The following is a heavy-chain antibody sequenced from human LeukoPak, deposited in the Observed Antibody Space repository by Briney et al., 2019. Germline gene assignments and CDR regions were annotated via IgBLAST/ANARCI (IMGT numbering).Heavy chain of an antibody. CDR3: ARVEFCSSASCHENGFFDY. V-gene: IGHV3-48*03. CDR1: GFTFSSYE. J-gene: IGHJ4*02. Sequence: QPGGSLRLSCAASGFTFSSYEMNWVRQAPGKGLEWVSYMSSSGSTIYYADSVKGRFTISRDNAKSSLYLQINSLRAEDTAVYYCARVEFCSSASCHENGFFDYLGEGTLVTVSS. CDR2: MSSSGSTI. D-gene: IGHD2-2*01.